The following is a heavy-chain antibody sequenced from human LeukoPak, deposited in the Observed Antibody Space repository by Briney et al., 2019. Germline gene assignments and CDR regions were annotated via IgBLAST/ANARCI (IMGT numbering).Heavy chain of an antibody. J-gene: IGHJ4*02. D-gene: IGHD3-22*01. V-gene: IGHV3-9*01. CDR1: GFTFDDYA. CDR3: AKDIYYDSSGFDY. CDR2: ISWNSGSI. Sequence: GGPLRLSCAASGFTFDDYAMHWVRQAPGKGLEWVSGISWNSGSIGYADSVKGRFTISRDNAKNSLYLQMNSLRAEDTALYYCAKDIYYDSSGFDYWGQGTLVTVSS.